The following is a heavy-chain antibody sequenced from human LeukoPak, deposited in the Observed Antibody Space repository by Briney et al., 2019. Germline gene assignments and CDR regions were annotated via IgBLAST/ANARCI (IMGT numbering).Heavy chain of an antibody. Sequence: SETLSLSCTVSGGSISSNSYYWGWIRQSPGKGLEWIGTIYYSGSTYYSPSLKSRVTISVDTSKNQFSLKLSSVTAADTAMYYCARNRYYYGSGNYGVPNWFDPWGQGTLVTVSS. J-gene: IGHJ5*02. CDR1: GGSISSNSYY. V-gene: IGHV4-39*01. D-gene: IGHD3-10*01. CDR3: ARNRYYYGSGNYGVPNWFDP. CDR2: IYYSGST.